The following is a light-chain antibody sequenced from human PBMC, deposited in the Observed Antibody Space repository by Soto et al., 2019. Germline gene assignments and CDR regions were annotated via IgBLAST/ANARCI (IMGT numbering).Light chain of an antibody. J-gene: IGLJ3*02. V-gene: IGLV2-8*01. CDR2: EVT. CDR3: SSFASSNTWV. Sequence: QSALTQPPSASGPPGQSVTISCTGTSSDVGAYNYVSWYQQHAGKAPKLVIYEVTKRPSGVPDRFSGSKSANTASLTVSGLQAEDEADYYCSSFASSNTWVFGGGTQLTVL. CDR1: SSDVGAYNY.